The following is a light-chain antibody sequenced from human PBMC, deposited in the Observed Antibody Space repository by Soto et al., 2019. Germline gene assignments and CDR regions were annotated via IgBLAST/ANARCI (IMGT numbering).Light chain of an antibody. J-gene: IGLJ1*01. Sequence: QSALTQPASVSGSPGQSITISCTGTSSDVGDFDCVSWYQQHPGKAPKLMIYEVSDRPSGVSSRFSGSKSGNTASLSISGLQTEDEANYYCSSFTTSSTLVFGTGTKLTVL. V-gene: IGLV2-14*01. CDR1: SSDVGDFDC. CDR3: SSFTTSSTLV. CDR2: EVS.